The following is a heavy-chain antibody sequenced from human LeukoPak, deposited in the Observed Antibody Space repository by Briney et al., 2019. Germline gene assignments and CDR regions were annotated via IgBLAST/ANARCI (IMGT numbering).Heavy chain of an antibody. D-gene: IGHD1-26*01. Sequence: GGSLRLSCAASGFTFSSYAMHWVRQAPGKGLEWVAVISYDGSNKYYADSVKGRFTISRDNSKNTLYLQMNSLRAEDTAVYYCATLGSYGRNFDYWGQGTLVTVSS. J-gene: IGHJ4*02. CDR2: ISYDGSNK. V-gene: IGHV3-30-3*01. CDR3: ATLGSYGRNFDY. CDR1: GFTFSSYA.